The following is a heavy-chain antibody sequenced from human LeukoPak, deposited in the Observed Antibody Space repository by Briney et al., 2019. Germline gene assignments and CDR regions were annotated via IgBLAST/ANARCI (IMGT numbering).Heavy chain of an antibody. CDR3: ARWTGEGCSGGGCSSTRGWFDP. CDR1: GYTFMRYG. J-gene: IGHJ5*02. D-gene: IGHD2-15*01. V-gene: IGHV1-18*01. CDR2: ISAYNGNT. Sequence: ASVKVSCKASGYTFMRYGISWVRQAPGQGLEWMGWISAYNGNTHYAQSLQGRVTMTTDTSTSTAYLELRSLSSDDTAVYYCARWTGEGCSGGGCSSTRGWFDPWGQGTLVIVSS.